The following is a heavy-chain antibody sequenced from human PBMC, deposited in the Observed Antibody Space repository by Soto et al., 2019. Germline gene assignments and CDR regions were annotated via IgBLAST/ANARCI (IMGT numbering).Heavy chain of an antibody. CDR3: TTVLWSYYDSSGYIDAFDI. Sequence: GGSLRLSCAASGFTFSNAWMSWVRQAPGKGLEWVGRIKSKTDGGTTDYAAPVKGRFTISRDDSKNTLYLQMNSLKTEDTAVYSCTTVLWSYYDSSGYIDAFDIWGQGTMVTVSS. CDR1: GFTFSNAW. J-gene: IGHJ3*02. CDR2: IKSKTDGGTT. D-gene: IGHD3-22*01. V-gene: IGHV3-15*01.